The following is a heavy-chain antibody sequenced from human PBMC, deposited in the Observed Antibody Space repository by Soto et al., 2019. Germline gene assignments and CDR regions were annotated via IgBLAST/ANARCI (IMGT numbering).Heavy chain of an antibody. Sequence: QVQLVQSGAEVKKPGSSVKVSCKVSGGTFSNYAIDWVRLAPGHGLEWMGGIVPIFGTTYYTQKFQGRATIIAEDSTTTAYWEMSRLRSEDTAIYYCARVEAVAGLYNYHGLDVWGQGTAVTVSS. CDR1: GGTFSNYA. CDR3: ARVEAVAGLYNYHGLDV. J-gene: IGHJ6*02. V-gene: IGHV1-69*12. CDR2: IVPIFGTT. D-gene: IGHD6-19*01.